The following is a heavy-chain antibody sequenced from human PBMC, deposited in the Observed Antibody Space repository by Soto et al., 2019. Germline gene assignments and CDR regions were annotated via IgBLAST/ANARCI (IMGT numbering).Heavy chain of an antibody. CDR3: ATPRGTTPAVWYFEL. CDR1: GGYISSHY. J-gene: IGHJ2*01. V-gene: IGHV4-59*08. Sequence: QVQLQESGPGLVKPSETLSLTCTVSGGYISSHYWSWIRQPPGKGLEWIGYVYHSGKTDSNPSLTSRVPISMATSKTQISLRLTSVTAADTAVYYCATPRGTTPAVWYFELWGRGTLVTVSS. CDR2: VYHSGKT. D-gene: IGHD1-26*01.